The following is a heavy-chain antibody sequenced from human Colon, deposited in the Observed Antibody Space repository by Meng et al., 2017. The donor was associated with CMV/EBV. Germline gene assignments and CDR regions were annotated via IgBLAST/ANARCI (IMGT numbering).Heavy chain of an antibody. V-gene: IGHV3-21*04. CDR2: ISSSSSYI. D-gene: IGHD6-25*01. Sequence: GESLKISCAASGFTFSSYSMNWVRQAPGKGLEWVSTISSSSSYIYYADSVKGRFTISRDNSQNTLYLQMNSLRVDDTALYYCATIGYFYDYYGMGVWGQGTTVTVSS. CDR1: GFTFSSYS. CDR3: ATIGYFYDYYGMGV. J-gene: IGHJ6*02.